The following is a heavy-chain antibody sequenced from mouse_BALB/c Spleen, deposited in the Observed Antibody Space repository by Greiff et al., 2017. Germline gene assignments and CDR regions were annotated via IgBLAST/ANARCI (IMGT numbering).Heavy chain of an antibody. V-gene: IGHV7-3*02. D-gene: IGHD2-1*01. Sequence: DVKLVESGGGLVQPGGSLRLSCATSGFTFTDYYMSWVRQPPGKALEWLGFIRNKANGYTTEYSASVKGRFTISRDNSQSILYLQMNTLRAEDSATYYCARDRDGNYGYAMDYWGQGTSVTVSS. J-gene: IGHJ4*01. CDR3: ARDRDGNYGYAMDY. CDR2: IRNKANGYTT. CDR1: GFTFTDYY.